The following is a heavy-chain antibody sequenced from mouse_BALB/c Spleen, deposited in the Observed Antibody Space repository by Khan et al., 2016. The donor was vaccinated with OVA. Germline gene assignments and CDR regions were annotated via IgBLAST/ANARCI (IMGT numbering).Heavy chain of an antibody. V-gene: IGHV3-8*02. D-gene: IGHD3-1*01. Sequence: EVQLQESGPSLVKPSQTLSLSCSFTGDSITSGLWNWIRKFPGNKLEYMGYMIYRGNTYYNPSLKSRIFIAGHTTRTQYALQYNYDPTEDSATYYCGRSTYRGAAAYRSQWTLVTVPA. J-gene: IGHJ3*01. CDR2: MIYRGNT. CDR3: GRSTYRGAAAY. CDR1: GDSITSGL.